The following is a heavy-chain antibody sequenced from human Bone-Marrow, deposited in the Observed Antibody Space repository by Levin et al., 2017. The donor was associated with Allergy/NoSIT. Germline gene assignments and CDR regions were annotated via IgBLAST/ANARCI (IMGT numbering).Heavy chain of an antibody. V-gene: IGHV7-4-1*02. CDR2: INTNTGNP. D-gene: IGHD1-26*01. CDR3: ARWWETHPNYYYDYGMDV. CDR1: GYTFTSYA. Sequence: GASVKVSCKASGYTFTSYAMNWVRQAPGQGLEWMGWINTNTGNPTYAQGFTGRFVFSLDTSVSTAYLQISSLKAEDTAVYYCARWWETHPNYYYDYGMDVWGQGTTVTVSS. J-gene: IGHJ6*02.